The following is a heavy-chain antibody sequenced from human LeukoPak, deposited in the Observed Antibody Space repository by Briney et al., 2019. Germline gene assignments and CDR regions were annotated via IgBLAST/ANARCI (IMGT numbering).Heavy chain of an antibody. CDR1: GFTFSSYS. CDR3: ARGSSSQNYYFYYAMDV. Sequence: SGGSLRLYCAASGFTFSSYSMNWVRQAPGKGLEWVSSISSSSSYIYYADSVKGRFTISRDNAKNSLYLQMNSLRAEDTAVYYCARGSSSQNYYFYYAMDVWGQGTTVTVSS. CDR2: ISSSSSYI. V-gene: IGHV3-21*01. D-gene: IGHD6-13*01. J-gene: IGHJ6*02.